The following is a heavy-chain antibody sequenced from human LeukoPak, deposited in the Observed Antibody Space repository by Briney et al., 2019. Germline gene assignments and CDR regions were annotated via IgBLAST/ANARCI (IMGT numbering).Heavy chain of an antibody. J-gene: IGHJ4*02. Sequence: GGSLRLSCAASGFTFSSYSMNWVRQAPGKGLEWVSSISSSRSYIYYADSVKGRFTISRDNAKNSLYLQMNSLRAEDTAVYYCARVQYYDSSGLGYWGQGTLVTVSS. CDR3: ARVQYYDSSGLGY. CDR1: GFTFSSYS. V-gene: IGHV3-21*01. CDR2: ISSSRSYI. D-gene: IGHD3-22*01.